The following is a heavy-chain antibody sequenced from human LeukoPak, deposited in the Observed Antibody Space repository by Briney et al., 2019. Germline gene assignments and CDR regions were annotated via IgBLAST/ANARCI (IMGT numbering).Heavy chain of an antibody. D-gene: IGHD3-3*01. CDR3: ASRITVFGVVTNDY. CDR2: ISSSGGST. J-gene: IGHJ4*02. CDR1: GFTFSSYA. V-gene: IGHV3-23*01. Sequence: GGSLRLSCAASGFTFSSYAMSWVRQAPGKGLEWVSGISSSGGSTYYADSVKGRFTISRDNSKNTLYLQMNSLRAEDTAVYYCASRITVFGVVTNDYWGQGTLVTVSS.